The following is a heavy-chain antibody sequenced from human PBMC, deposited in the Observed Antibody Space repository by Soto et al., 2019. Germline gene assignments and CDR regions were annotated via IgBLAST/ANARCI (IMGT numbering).Heavy chain of an antibody. CDR1: GFTVSSNY. J-gene: IGHJ6*02. D-gene: IGHD5-18*01. V-gene: IGHV3-53*01. CDR3: ARARGRYSSKYYYGMDV. CDR2: IYSGGST. Sequence: EVQLVESGGGLIQPGGSLRLSCAASGFTVSSNYMSWVRQAPGKGLEWVSVIYSGGSTYYADSVKGRFTISRDNSKNTLYLQMNSLRAEDTAVYYCARARGRYSSKYYYGMDVWGQGTTVTVSS.